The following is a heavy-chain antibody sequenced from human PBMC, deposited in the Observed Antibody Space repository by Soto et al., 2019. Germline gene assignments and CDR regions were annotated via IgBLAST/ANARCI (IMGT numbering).Heavy chain of an antibody. CDR1: VFPFSSCA. Sequence: PGGSLTLSCAASVFPFSSCAMGWVRQAPGKGLEWVSDIIDSGASTYYADSVKGRFTISRDNSKSTLYLQMNSLRAEDTAVYYCARGARPAVIWGQGTMVTVSS. CDR2: IIDSGAST. V-gene: IGHV3-23*01. J-gene: IGHJ3*02. CDR3: ARGARPAVI.